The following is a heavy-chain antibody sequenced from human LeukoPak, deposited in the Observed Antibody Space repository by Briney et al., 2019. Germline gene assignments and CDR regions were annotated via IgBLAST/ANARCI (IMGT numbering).Heavy chain of an antibody. V-gene: IGHV1-2*06. CDR3: ARGDTMVRGVIIGGAVYYYGMDV. Sequence: ASVKVSCKASGYTFTGYYMHWVRQAPGQGLEWMGRINPNSGGTNYAQKFQGRVTMTRDTSISTAYMELSRLRSDDTAVYYCARGDTMVRGVIIGGAVYYYGMDVWGQGTRSPSP. J-gene: IGHJ6*02. CDR2: INPNSGGT. D-gene: IGHD3-10*01. CDR1: GYTFTGYY.